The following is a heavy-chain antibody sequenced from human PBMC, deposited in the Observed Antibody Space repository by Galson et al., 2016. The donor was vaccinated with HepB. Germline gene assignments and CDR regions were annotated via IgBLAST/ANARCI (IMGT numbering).Heavy chain of an antibody. CDR2: ISAYNGNT. CDR1: GYTFTSYG. V-gene: IGHV1-18*01. Sequence: SVKVSCKASGYTFTSYGISWVRQAPGQGLEWMGWISAYNGNTNYAQKLQGRVTMTTDTSTSTAYMALRSLRSDDTAVYYCAQVMDWPPNQMPFDYWGQGTLVPVSS. J-gene: IGHJ4*02. CDR3: AQVMDWPPNQMPFDY. D-gene: IGHD3/OR15-3a*01.